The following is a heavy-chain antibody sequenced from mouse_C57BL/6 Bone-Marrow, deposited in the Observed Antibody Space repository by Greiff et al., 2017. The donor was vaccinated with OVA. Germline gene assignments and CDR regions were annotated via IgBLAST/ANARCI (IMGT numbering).Heavy chain of an antibody. J-gene: IGHJ3*01. D-gene: IGHD2-5*01. Sequence: EVKLVESEGGLVQPGSSMKLSCTASGFTFSDYYMAWVRQVPEKGLEWVANINYDGSSTYYLDSLKSRFIISRDNAKNILYLQMSSLKSEDTATYYCAREENYYSNLWFAYWGQGTLVTVSA. CDR1: GFTFSDYY. CDR2: INYDGSST. CDR3: AREENYYSNLWFAY. V-gene: IGHV5-16*01.